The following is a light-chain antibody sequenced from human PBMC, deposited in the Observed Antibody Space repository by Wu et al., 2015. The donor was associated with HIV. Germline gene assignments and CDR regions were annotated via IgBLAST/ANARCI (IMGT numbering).Light chain of an antibody. CDR1: QSVDTF. CDR3: QQRYRPPYT. J-gene: IGKJ2*01. V-gene: IGKV3-11*01. Sequence: EVALIQFPDTLSLSPGERATLSCRASQSVDTFLGWYQQRPGQAPRLLIYNASNRATGVPPRFSGSGSGTDFSLSIDSLEPGDFATYFCQQRYRPPYTFGQGTKLEMK. CDR2: NAS.